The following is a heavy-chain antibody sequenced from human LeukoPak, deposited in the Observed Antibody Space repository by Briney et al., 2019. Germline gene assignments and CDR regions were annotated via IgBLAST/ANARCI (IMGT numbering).Heavy chain of an antibody. CDR1: GFSFGNYA. CDR2: ISGTGGAT. V-gene: IGHV3-23*01. D-gene: IGHD2-21*01. J-gene: IGHJ5*01. Sequence: GGSLRLSCVASGFSFGNYAMSWVRQAPGKRLQWVSQISGTGGATWYAGFARDRFTISRDNSKKTLYLQMSGLRVEDTAMYYCVKDPRDTYGTNWFVSWGQGTLLIVSS. CDR3: VKDPRDTYGTNWFVS.